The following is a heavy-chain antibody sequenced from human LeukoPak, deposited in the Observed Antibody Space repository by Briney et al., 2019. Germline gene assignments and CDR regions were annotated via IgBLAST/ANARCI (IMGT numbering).Heavy chain of an antibody. V-gene: IGHV3-30*18. J-gene: IGHJ4*02. Sequence: GRSLRLSCAASGFTFSSYGVHWVRQAPGKGLEGVAVISHDGSNEYYADSVRGRFTISRDNSKNTLYLQLNSLGAEDTAVYYCAKEGYYGSGSFPDHWGQGTLVTVSP. CDR1: GFTFSSYG. CDR3: AKEGYYGSGSFPDH. D-gene: IGHD3-10*01. CDR2: ISHDGSNE.